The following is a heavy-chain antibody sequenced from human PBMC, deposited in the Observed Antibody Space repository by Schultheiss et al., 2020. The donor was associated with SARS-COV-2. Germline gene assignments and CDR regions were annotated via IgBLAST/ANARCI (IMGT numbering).Heavy chain of an antibody. J-gene: IGHJ4*02. Sequence: SETLSLTCAVSGYSISSSSYYWGWIRQPPGKGLEWIGSIYHSGSTYYNPSLKSRVTISVDTSKNQFSLKLSSVTAADTAVYYCARVRGYSSSSPFDYWGQGTLVTVSS. CDR1: GYSISSSSYY. V-gene: IGHV4-39*07. CDR2: IYHSGST. D-gene: IGHD6-6*01. CDR3: ARVRGYSSSSPFDY.